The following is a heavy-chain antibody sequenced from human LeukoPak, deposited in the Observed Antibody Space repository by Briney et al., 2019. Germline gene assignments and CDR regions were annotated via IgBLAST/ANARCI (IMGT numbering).Heavy chain of an antibody. CDR1: GYSISSGYY. CDR2: IYHSGST. D-gene: IGHD3-22*01. Sequence: SETLSLTCTVSGYSISSGYYWGWIRQPPGKGLEWIGSIYHSGSTYYDPSLKSRVTISVDTSKNQFSLKLSSVTAADTAVYYCARVGGYYLSGAFDIWGQGTMVTVSS. V-gene: IGHV4-38-2*02. J-gene: IGHJ3*02. CDR3: ARVGGYYLSGAFDI.